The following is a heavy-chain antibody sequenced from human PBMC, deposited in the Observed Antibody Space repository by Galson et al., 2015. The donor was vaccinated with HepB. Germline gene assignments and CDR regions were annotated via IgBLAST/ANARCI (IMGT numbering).Heavy chain of an antibody. J-gene: IGHJ4*02. CDR3: ARRKYDSGTDYYFDY. CDR2: ISSSIYI. V-gene: IGHV3-21*01. Sequence: SLRLSCAASGFIFSSYSMNWVRQAPGKGLEWVSAISSSIYIYQADSVKGRFTTSRDNAKNSLYLQMNSLRAEDTAVYYCARRKYDSGTDYYFDYWGQGTLVTVSS. CDR1: GFIFSSYS. D-gene: IGHD3-22*01.